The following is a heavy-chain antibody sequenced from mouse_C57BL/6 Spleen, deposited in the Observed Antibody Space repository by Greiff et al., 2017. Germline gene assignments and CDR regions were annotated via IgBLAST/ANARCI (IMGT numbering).Heavy chain of an antibody. D-gene: IGHD4-1*01. CDR3: AREKGNWDPY. V-gene: IGHV1-76*01. Sequence: QVQLKESGAELVRPGASVKLSCKASGYTFTDYYINWVKQRPGQGLEWIARIYPGSGNTYYNEKFKGQATLTAEKSSSTAYMQLSSLTSEDSAVYICAREKGNWDPYWGQGTTLTVSS. J-gene: IGHJ2*01. CDR1: GYTFTDYY. CDR2: IYPGSGNT.